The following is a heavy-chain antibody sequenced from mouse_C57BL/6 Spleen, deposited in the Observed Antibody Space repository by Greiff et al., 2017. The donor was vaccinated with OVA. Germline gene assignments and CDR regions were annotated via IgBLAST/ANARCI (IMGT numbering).Heavy chain of an antibody. V-gene: IGHV7-3*01. D-gene: IGHD4-1*01. CDR3: ARSTNWDDFDY. Sequence: EVQVVESGGGLVQPGGSLSLSCAASGFTFTDYYMSWVRQPPGKALEWLGFIRNKANGYTTEYSASVKGRFTISRDNSQSILYLQMNALRAEDSATYYCARSTNWDDFDYWGQGTTLTVSS. CDR1: GFTFTDYY. J-gene: IGHJ2*01. CDR2: IRNKANGYTT.